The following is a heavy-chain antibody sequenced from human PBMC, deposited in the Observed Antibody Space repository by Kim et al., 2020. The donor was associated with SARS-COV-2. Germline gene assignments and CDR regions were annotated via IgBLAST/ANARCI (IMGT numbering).Heavy chain of an antibody. CDR1: GYTFINYY. D-gene: IGHD5-12*01. Sequence: ASVKVSCKASGYTFINYYIHWVRQAPGQGIEWMGIINAGGGGTSYSQKFHNRVTMTRDTSTSTLYMELSSLGSEDTAMYYGTRDSFDSGSFDCWVQGTL. CDR3: TRDSFDSGSFDC. J-gene: IGHJ4*02. CDR2: INAGGGGT. V-gene: IGHV1-46*01.